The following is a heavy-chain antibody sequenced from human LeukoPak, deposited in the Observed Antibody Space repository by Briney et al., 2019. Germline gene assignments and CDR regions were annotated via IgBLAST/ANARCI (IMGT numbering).Heavy chain of an antibody. Sequence: GASVKVSCKASGYTFTSYDINWVRQATGQGLERMGWMNPNSGNTGYAQKFQGRVTMTRNTSISTAYMELSRLRSDDTAVYYCARVPFGGSSWSHFDYWGQGTLVTVSS. CDR1: GYTFTSYD. CDR3: ARVPFGGSSWSHFDY. V-gene: IGHV1-8*01. D-gene: IGHD6-13*01. J-gene: IGHJ4*02. CDR2: MNPNSGNT.